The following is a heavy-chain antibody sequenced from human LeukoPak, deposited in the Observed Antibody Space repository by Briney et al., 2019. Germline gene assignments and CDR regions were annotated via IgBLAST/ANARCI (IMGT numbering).Heavy chain of an antibody. CDR1: GYSISSGYY. V-gene: IGHV4-4*07. CDR2: IYTSGST. J-gene: IGHJ3*02. Sequence: KPSETLSLTCTVSGYSISSGYYWSWIRQPAGKGLEWIGRIYTSGSTNYNPSLKSRVTMSVDTSKNQFSLKLSSVTAADTAVYYCARAFHYYDSSGYYGRVHAFDIWGQGTMVTVSS. CDR3: ARAFHYYDSSGYYGRVHAFDI. D-gene: IGHD3-22*01.